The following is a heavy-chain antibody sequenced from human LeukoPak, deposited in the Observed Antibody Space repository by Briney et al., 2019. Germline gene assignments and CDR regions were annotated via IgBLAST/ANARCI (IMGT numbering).Heavy chain of an antibody. J-gene: IGHJ3*02. CDR3: ARDREFRGSYFPKEVFNI. V-gene: IGHV3-30-3*01. Sequence: GGSLRLSCAASGFTFSSYAMHWVRQAPGKGLEWVAVISYDGSNKYYADSVKGRFTISRDNSKNTLYLQMNSLRAEDTAVYYCARDREFRGSYFPKEVFNIGAQGTWVTVFS. CDR2: ISYDGSNK. D-gene: IGHD1-26*01. CDR1: GFTFSSYA.